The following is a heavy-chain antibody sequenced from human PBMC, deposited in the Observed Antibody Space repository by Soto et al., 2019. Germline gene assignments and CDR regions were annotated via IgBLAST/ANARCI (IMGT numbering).Heavy chain of an antibody. V-gene: IGHV3-23*01. D-gene: IGHD3-3*01. Sequence: PGGSLRLSCAASGFTFSSHVMNWVRQAPGKGLEWVAAISGGGGTTYYGDSVEGRFTMSRDNSKNTLYLQMNSLRAEDTAVYYCARSYDFWSGYLYGMDVWGQGTTVTVSS. CDR3: ARSYDFWSGYLYGMDV. J-gene: IGHJ6*02. CDR1: GFTFSSHV. CDR2: ISGGGGTT.